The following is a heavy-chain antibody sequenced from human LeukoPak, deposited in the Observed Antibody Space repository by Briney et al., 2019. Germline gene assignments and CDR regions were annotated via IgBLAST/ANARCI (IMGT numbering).Heavy chain of an antibody. D-gene: IGHD3-9*01. J-gene: IGHJ6*03. CDR2: IIPMFETA. CDR3: ARGIRYYDILTGHVKGHDNSYYYYMDV. Sequence: ASVKVSCKASGGTFSSYAVSWVRQAPGQGLEWMGGIIPMFETANYAQKFQGRVTITADEFTTTVYMELSSLRSEDTAVYYCARGIRYYDILTGHVKGHDNSYYYYMDVWGQGTAVTISS. CDR1: GGTFSSYA. V-gene: IGHV1-69*13.